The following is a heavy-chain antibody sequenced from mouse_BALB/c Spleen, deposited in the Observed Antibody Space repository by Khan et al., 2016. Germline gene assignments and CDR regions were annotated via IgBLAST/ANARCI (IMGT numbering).Heavy chain of an antibody. V-gene: IGHV3-1*02. Sequence: EVQLQESGPDLVKPSQSLFLTCTVTGYSITSGYSWHWIRQFPGNKLEWMGYIHYSGSTNSNPSLKRRISINRDTATNQLFLQLNSVTTEDTATHYCARYGYDAMDYWCQGTSVTGSS. CDR1: GYSITSGYS. D-gene: IGHD1-1*02. CDR3: ARYGYDAMDY. J-gene: IGHJ4*01. CDR2: IHYSGST.